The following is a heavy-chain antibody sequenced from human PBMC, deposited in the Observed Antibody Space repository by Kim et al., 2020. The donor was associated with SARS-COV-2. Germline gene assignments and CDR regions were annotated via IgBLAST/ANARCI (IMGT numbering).Heavy chain of an antibody. CDR3: ARAGAGGWPVDY. CDR1: GFTFSRYG. V-gene: IGHV3-33*08. J-gene: IGHJ4*02. Sequence: GGSLRLSCAASGFTFSRYGMHWVRQAPGKGLEWVAGIWSDGSNKYYVDSVKGRFTISRDNSKKTLYLQMNSMSAEDTAVYFCARAGAGGWPVDYWGQG. D-gene: IGHD6-19*01. CDR2: IWSDGSNK.